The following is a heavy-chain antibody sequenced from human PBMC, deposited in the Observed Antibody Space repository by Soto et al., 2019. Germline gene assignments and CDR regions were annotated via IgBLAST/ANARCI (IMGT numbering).Heavy chain of an antibody. D-gene: IGHD2-15*01. V-gene: IGHV3-23*01. CDR1: GFIFNNYD. CDR3: AKRSQDCSGGTCYRNYFDY. J-gene: IGHJ4*02. CDR2: ISGSGAAT. Sequence: VQLLDSGGGLVQPGGSLRLSCAASGFIFNNYDMNWVRLAPGKGLEWVSVISGSGAATYYADSVKGRFTISRDNSKNTLYLQLNNLRAEDTAVYFCAKRSQDCSGGTCYRNYFDYWGQGTAVTVSS.